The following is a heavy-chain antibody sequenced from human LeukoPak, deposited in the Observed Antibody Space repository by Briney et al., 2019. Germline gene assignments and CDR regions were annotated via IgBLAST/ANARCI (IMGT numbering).Heavy chain of an antibody. CDR2: IYYSGST. CDR1: GGSISSSSYY. Sequence: SETLSLTCTVSGGSISSSSYYWAWIRQPPGKGLEWIGSIYYSGSTYYNPSLKSRVSISVDTSKNQFSLRLNSVTAADTAVYYCARHGELGYSYGYWDYWGQGTLVTVSS. D-gene: IGHD5-18*01. V-gene: IGHV4-39*01. J-gene: IGHJ4*02. CDR3: ARHGELGYSYGYWDY.